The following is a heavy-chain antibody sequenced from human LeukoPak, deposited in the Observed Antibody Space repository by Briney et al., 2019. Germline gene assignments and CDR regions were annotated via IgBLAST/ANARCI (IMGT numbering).Heavy chain of an antibody. D-gene: IGHD2-21*02. CDR1: GFTFSSYA. V-gene: IGHV3-30*04. CDR3: ARDPCGDCLFDY. CDR2: ISYDGSNK. Sequence: GGPLRLSCAASGFTFSSYAMHWVRQAPGKGLEWVAVISYDGSNKYYADSVKGRFTISRDNSKNTLYLQMNSLRAEDTAVYYCARDPCGDCLFDYWGQGTLVTVSS. J-gene: IGHJ4*02.